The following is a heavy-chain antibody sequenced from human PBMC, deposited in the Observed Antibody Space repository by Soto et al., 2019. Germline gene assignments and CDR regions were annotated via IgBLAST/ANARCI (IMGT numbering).Heavy chain of an antibody. CDR3: ARAMRYSSSHNYYYYGMDV. J-gene: IGHJ6*02. CDR1: GGSIRGYY. D-gene: IGHD6-6*01. V-gene: IGHV4-59*01. CDR2: IYKSGST. Sequence: PSETLSLTCTVSGGSIRGYYWSWIRQPPGKGLEWMGYIYKSGSTNYNPSLKSRVTISIDTSKNQFSLKLSSVTAADTAVYYCARAMRYSSSHNYYYYGMDVWGQGATVTASS.